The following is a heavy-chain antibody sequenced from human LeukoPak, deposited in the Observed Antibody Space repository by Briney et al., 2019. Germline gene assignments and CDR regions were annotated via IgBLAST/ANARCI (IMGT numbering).Heavy chain of an antibody. CDR1: GFTFDDYA. CDR3: AKDGVPYYYDSSGYWGGYYFDY. CDR2: ISWNSGSI. J-gene: IGHJ4*02. V-gene: IGHV3-9*01. D-gene: IGHD3-22*01. Sequence: PGGSLRLSCAASGFTFDDYAMHWVRQAPGKGLEWVSGISWNSGSIGYADSVKGRFTISRDNAKNSLYLQMNSLRAEDTALYYCAKDGVPYYYDSSGYWGGYYFDYWGQGTLVTVSS.